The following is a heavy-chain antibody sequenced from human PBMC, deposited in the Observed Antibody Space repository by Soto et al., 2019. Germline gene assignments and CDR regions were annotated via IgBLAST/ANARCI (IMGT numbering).Heavy chain of an antibody. D-gene: IGHD3-16*01. CDR2: IIPIFSSR. Sequence: QVQLVQSGAEVKKPGSSVKVSCKTSRDTFNKYAFNWVRQAPGQGLAWMGWIIPIFSSRNYAEKFQGRVTIAADDSTSTAYMELRSLRVEDTAVDYCARGETYLGVWGQGTTVTVSS. V-gene: IGHV1-69*01. J-gene: IGHJ6*02. CDR1: RDTFNKYA. CDR3: ARGETYLGV.